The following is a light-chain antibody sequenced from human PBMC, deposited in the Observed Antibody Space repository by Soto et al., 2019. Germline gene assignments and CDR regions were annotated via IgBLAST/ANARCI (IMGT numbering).Light chain of an antibody. CDR3: QQRSNWSLT. CDR1: PTARSY. CDR2: DVS. Sequence: EIVLTQSPATLSLSPGERATLSCRASPTARSYLAWYQQKPGQAPRLLIYDVSNRATGVPARFSGSGSETDFSLTISSLEPEDVAVYYCQQRSNWSLTFGGGTRVEIK. V-gene: IGKV3-11*01. J-gene: IGKJ4*01.